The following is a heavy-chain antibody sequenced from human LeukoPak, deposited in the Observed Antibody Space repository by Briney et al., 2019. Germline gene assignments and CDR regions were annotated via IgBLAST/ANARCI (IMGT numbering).Heavy chain of an antibody. CDR1: GFTFSSYA. Sequence: GGSQRLSCAAAGFTFSSYAMHWVRQAPGKGLEWVAVISYDGSNKYYADSVKGRFTISRDNSKNTLYLQMNSLRSEDTAVYYCARVPNPDRSWGARLFDYWGQGTLVTVSS. J-gene: IGHJ4*02. CDR2: ISYDGSNK. CDR3: ARVPNPDRSWGARLFDY. V-gene: IGHV3-30-3*01. D-gene: IGHD1-26*01.